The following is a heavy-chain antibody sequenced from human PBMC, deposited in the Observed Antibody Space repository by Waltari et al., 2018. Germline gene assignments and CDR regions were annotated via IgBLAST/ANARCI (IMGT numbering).Heavy chain of an antibody. Sequence: QVQLVQSGAEVKKPGSSVKVSCKASGGTFSSYAISWVRQAPGQGLEWMGGVSRSLGAAKYAEKLQGRVTITADESTSTAYMELSSLRSEDTAVYYCARDPAYYYGSGSYYSDWGQGTLVTVSS. D-gene: IGHD3-10*01. V-gene: IGHV1-69*12. CDR1: GGTFSSYA. CDR2: VSRSLGAA. CDR3: ARDPAYYYGSGSYYSD. J-gene: IGHJ4*02.